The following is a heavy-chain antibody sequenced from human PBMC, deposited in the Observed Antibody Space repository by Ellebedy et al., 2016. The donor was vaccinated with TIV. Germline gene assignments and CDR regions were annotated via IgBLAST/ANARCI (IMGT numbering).Heavy chain of an antibody. D-gene: IGHD6-19*01. V-gene: IGHV4-34*01. CDR2: INQSGRT. CDR1: GGSFSGYY. Sequence: SETLSLTCAVYGGSFSGYYWSWIRQPPGKGLEWIGEINQSGRTNYNPSLDKGRVTISVDTSKNQFSLRLTSVTAADTAFYYCAEGRSGWYYFDYWGQGTLVTVSS. CDR3: AEGRSGWYYFDY. J-gene: IGHJ4*02.